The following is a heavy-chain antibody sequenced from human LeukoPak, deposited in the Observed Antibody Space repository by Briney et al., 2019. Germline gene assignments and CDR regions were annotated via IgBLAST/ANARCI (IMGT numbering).Heavy chain of an antibody. CDR2: IYTSGST. D-gene: IGHD3-9*01. CDR1: GGSISSGSYY. CDR3: AREQGYDILTGYYAPFDY. V-gene: IGHV4-61*02. Sequence: SQTLSLTCTVSGGSISSGSYYWNWIRQPAGKGLEWIGRIYTSGSTNYNPSLKSRVTISVDTSKNQFSLKLSSVTAADTAVYYCAREQGYDILTGYYAPFDYWGQGTLVTVSS. J-gene: IGHJ4*02.